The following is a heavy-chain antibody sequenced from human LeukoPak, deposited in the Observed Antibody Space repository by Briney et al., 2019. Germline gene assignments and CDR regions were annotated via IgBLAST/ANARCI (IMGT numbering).Heavy chain of an antibody. CDR2: ISSSGNTT. D-gene: IGHD1-26*01. V-gene: IGHV3-11*04. J-gene: IGHJ6*03. Sequence: GGSLRLSCAASGFTFSDNYMSWIRQAPGKGLEWVSYISSSGNTTYNADSVKGRFSITRDNAKNSLYLQMNSLRAEDTAVYYCARRGAPMDVWGKGTTVTVSS. CDR1: GFTFSDNY. CDR3: ARRGAPMDV.